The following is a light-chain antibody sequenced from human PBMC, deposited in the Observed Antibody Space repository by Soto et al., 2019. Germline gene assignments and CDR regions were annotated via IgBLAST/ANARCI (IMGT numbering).Light chain of an antibody. CDR2: DVS. J-gene: IGLJ2*01. CDR3: SSYTISSVV. CDR1: SSDVGGYNY. Sequence: QSVLTQPASVSGSPGQSITISCTGTSSDVGGYNYVSWYQQHPGKAPKLMIYDVSSRPSGVSNRFSGSKSGNTASLTISGLQAEDEADYYCSSYTISSVVFGGGTDVTVL. V-gene: IGLV2-14*01.